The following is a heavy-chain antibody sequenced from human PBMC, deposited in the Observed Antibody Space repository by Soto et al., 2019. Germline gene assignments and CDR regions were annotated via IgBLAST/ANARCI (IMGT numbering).Heavy chain of an antibody. J-gene: IGHJ3*02. CDR3: ARARWELLNNGLDI. V-gene: IGHV3-7*01. CDR1: GFIFSDYW. Sequence: PGGSLRLSXAGSGFIFSDYWMSWVRQAPGKGLEWVANTKHDGSEKEYVDSLKGRVTISRDNAKNSLFLQLNFLRAEDTAVYYCARARWELLNNGLDIWGQGTMVTVSS. D-gene: IGHD2-15*01. CDR2: TKHDGSEK.